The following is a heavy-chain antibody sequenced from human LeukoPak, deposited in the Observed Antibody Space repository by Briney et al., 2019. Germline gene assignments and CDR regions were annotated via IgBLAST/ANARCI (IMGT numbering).Heavy chain of an antibody. CDR2: IRGSGDST. J-gene: IGHJ6*03. Sequence: PGGTLRLSCAASGFIFSSYGMSWVRQAPGKGLEWVSGIRGSGDSTTYADSVKGRFTVSRDNSKNTLYLQMNSLRAEDTAVYYCARAGYSSSWPNYYYYYMDVWGKGTTVTISS. D-gene: IGHD6-13*01. CDR3: ARAGYSSSWPNYYYYYMDV. V-gene: IGHV3-23*01. CDR1: GFIFSSYG.